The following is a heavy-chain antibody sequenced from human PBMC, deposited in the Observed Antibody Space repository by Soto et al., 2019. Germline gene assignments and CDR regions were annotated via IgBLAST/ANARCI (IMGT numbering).Heavy chain of an antibody. Sequence: QVQLVESGGGLVKPGGSLRLSCAASGFTFSDHYMSWIRQAPGKGLEWVSYISSSGSPIYYADSVKGRFTISRDNAKNSVYLELNSLRVEDTAVYYCARSVRAVESFWGQGTLVTVSS. CDR1: GFTFSDHY. V-gene: IGHV3-11*01. J-gene: IGHJ4*02. CDR3: ARSVRAVESF. CDR2: ISSSGSPI. D-gene: IGHD6-19*01.